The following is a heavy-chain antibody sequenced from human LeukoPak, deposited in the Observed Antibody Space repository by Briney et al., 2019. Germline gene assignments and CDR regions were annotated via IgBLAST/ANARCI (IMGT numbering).Heavy chain of an antibody. Sequence: GASVKVSCKVSGYTLTELSMHWVRQAPGKGLEWMGGFDPEDGETIYAQKFQGRVTMTEDTSTDTAYMELSSLRSEDTAVYYCARSGSYEPSYYYYMDVWGKGTTVTVSS. CDR3: ARSGSYEPSYYYYMDV. D-gene: IGHD1-26*01. V-gene: IGHV1-24*01. J-gene: IGHJ6*03. CDR1: GYTLTELS. CDR2: FDPEDGET.